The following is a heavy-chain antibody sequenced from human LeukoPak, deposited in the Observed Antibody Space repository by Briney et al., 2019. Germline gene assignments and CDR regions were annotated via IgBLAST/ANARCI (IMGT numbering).Heavy chain of an antibody. CDR1: GGSISSGDYY. V-gene: IGHV4-30-4*01. J-gene: IGHJ4*02. CDR2: IYYSGST. Sequence: SETLSLTCTVSGGSISSGDYYWSWIRQPPGKGLEWIGNIYYSGSTYYNPSLKSRVSISVDTSKNQFSLKLSSVTVADTAVYYCATRLGYQVLRWGQGTLVTVSS. CDR3: ATRLGYQVLR. D-gene: IGHD2-2*01.